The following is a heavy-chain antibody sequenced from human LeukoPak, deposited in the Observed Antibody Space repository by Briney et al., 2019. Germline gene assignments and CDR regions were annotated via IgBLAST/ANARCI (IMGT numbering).Heavy chain of an antibody. D-gene: IGHD3-22*01. CDR2: ISAYNGNT. J-gene: IGHJ6*02. CDR1: GYTFTRYG. Sequence: ASVKVSCKASGYTFTRYGISWVRQAPGQGLEWMGWISAYNGNTNYAQKLQGRVTMTTDTSTSTAYMELRSLRSDDTAVYYCARKEYYYDSSGYYSGYYGMDVWGQGTTVTVSS. CDR3: ARKEYYYDSSGYYSGYYGMDV. V-gene: IGHV1-18*01.